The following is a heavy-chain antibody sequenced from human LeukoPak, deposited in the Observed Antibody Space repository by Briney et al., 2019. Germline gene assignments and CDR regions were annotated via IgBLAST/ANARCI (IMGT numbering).Heavy chain of an antibody. J-gene: IGHJ5*02. Sequence: SETLSLTCTVSGGSISSYYWSWIRQPAGKGLEWIGRIYTSGSTNYNPSLKSRVTISVDKSKNQFSLKLSSVTAADTAVYYCARDYCRGGSCYSLWFDPWGQGTLVTVSS. CDR3: ARDYCRGGSCYSLWFDP. V-gene: IGHV4-4*07. D-gene: IGHD2-15*01. CDR1: GGSISSYY. CDR2: IYTSGST.